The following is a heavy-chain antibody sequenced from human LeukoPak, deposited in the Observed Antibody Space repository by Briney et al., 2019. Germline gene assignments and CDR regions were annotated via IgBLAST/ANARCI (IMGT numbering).Heavy chain of an antibody. Sequence: SETLSLTCTVSGGSISSGGYYWSWIRQPPGKGLEWIGYIYHSGSTYYNPSLKSRVTISVDTSKNQFSLKLSSVTAADTAVYYCARDSPSSLGYWGQGTLVTVSS. J-gene: IGHJ4*02. CDR2: IYHSGST. V-gene: IGHV4-30-2*01. D-gene: IGHD6-6*01. CDR3: ARDSPSSLGY. CDR1: GGSISSGGYY.